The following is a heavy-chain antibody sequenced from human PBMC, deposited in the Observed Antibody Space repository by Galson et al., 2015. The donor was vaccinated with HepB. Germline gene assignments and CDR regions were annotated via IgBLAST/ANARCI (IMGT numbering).Heavy chain of an antibody. D-gene: IGHD5-12*01. CDR2: ISSSSSTI. J-gene: IGHJ5*02. CDR1: GFTFSSYS. Sequence: SLRLSCAASGFTFSSYSMNWVRQAPGKGLEWVSYISSSSSTIYYADYVKGRFTISRDNAKNSLYLQMNSLRAEDTAVYYCARDRGYSGYDGFDPWGQGTLVTVSS. CDR3: ARDRGYSGYDGFDP. V-gene: IGHV3-48*01.